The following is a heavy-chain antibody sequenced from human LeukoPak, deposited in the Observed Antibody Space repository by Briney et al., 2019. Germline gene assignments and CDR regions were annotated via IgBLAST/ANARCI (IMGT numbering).Heavy chain of an antibody. CDR2: INAGNGKT. Sequence: GASVKVSCKASGYSFTAYSIHWVRQAPGQRLEWMGWINAGNGKTKYSQKFQGRVTIVSDTFANTAYMELSGLRSEDTAVYFCARVSLLWSGEPNYFYGLDVWGQGTTITVSS. V-gene: IGHV1-3*01. J-gene: IGHJ6*02. CDR1: GYSFTAYS. D-gene: IGHD3-10*01. CDR3: ARVSLLWSGEPNYFYGLDV.